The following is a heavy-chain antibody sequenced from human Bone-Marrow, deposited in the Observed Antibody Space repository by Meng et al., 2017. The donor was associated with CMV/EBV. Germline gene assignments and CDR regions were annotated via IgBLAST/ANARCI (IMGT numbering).Heavy chain of an antibody. CDR2: ISWNSGGI. V-gene: IGHV3-9*01. Sequence: GGPLRLSCAASGFTFDDYAMHWVRQVPGKGLEWVSGISWNSGGIGYADSVKGRFTISRDNAKNSLYLQMNSLRAEDTALYYCAKGSSSSLDYYYGMDVWGQGTTVTVSS. CDR1: GFTFDDYA. J-gene: IGHJ6*02. CDR3: AKGSSSSLDYYYGMDV. D-gene: IGHD6-6*01.